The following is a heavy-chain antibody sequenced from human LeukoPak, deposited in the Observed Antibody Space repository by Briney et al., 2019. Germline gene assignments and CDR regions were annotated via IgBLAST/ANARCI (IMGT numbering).Heavy chain of an antibody. D-gene: IGHD6-13*01. CDR2: INSNSGGT. Sequence: ASVKVSCKASGYTFTGYYMHWVRQAPGQGLEWMGWINSNSGGTHYAQKFQGRVTMTRDTSINTAYMELSRLRSDDTAVYYCATGPYSSSWVPFDYWGQGSLVTVSS. J-gene: IGHJ4*02. V-gene: IGHV1-2*02. CDR1: GYTFTGYY. CDR3: ATGPYSSSWVPFDY.